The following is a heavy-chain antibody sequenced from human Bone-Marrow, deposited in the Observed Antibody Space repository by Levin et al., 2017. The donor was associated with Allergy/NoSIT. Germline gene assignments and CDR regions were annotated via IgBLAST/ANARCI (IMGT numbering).Heavy chain of an antibody. J-gene: IGHJ4*02. CDR1: GVSISKTTYY. V-gene: IGHV4-39*01. CDR3: AGPDFFVDTSDFINFDW. D-gene: IGHD3-3*01. CDR2: IFSSGST. Sequence: PSETLSLTCIVSGVSISKTTYYWGWIRQRPGRGLEWIGNIFSSGSTSYNPSLKSRVSMSRDTSKNQFSLKLISVTAADTSVYYCAGPDFFVDTSDFINFDWWGPGILVTVAS.